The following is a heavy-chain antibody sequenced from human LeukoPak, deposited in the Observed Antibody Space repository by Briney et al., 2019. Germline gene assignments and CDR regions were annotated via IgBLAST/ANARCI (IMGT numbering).Heavy chain of an antibody. D-gene: IGHD3-16*02. CDR2: IKSKTDGGTT. CDR3: TTVRYDYLWGSYRYSDY. J-gene: IGHJ4*02. V-gene: IGHV3-15*01. CDR1: GFTFSNAW. Sequence: GGSLRLSCAASGFTFSNAWMNWVRQAPGKGLEWVGRIKSKTDGGTTDYAAPVKGRFTISRDDSKNTLYLQMSSLKTEDTAVYYCTTVRYDYLWGSYRYSDYWGQGTLVTVSS.